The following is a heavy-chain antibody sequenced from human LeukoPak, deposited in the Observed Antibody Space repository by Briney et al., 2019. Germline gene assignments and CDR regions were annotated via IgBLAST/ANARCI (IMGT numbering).Heavy chain of an antibody. D-gene: IGHD2-2*02. CDR3: ARIPREMLGYCSSTSCYTIDY. CDR2: ISSSSSYI. V-gene: IGHV3-21*01. CDR1: GFTFSSYS. J-gene: IGHJ4*02. Sequence: PGRSLRLSCAASGFTFSSYSMNWVRQAPGKGPEWVSSISSSSSYIYYADSVKGRFTISRDNAKNSLYLQMNSLRAEDTAVYYCARIPREMLGYCSSTSCYTIDYWGQGTLVTVSS.